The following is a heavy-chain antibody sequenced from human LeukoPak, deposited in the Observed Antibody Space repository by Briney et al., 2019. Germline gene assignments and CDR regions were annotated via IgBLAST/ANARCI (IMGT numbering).Heavy chain of an antibody. J-gene: IGHJ4*02. V-gene: IGHV3-53*01. CDR1: GFTVSSNY. Sequence: GGSLRLSCAASGFTVSSNYMSWVRQAPGKGLEWVSIIYSGGNTYYADSVKGRFTISGDNSKNTLFFQMNSLRADDTAVYYCARKVVGGSSGWGQGTPVSVSS. D-gene: IGHD2-15*01. CDR3: ARKVVGGSSG. CDR2: IYSGGNT.